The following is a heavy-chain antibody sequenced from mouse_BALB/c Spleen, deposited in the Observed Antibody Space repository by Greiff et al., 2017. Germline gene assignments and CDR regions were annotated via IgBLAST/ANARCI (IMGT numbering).Heavy chain of an antibody. Sequence: EVKLQESGPGLVKPSQSLSLTCSVTGYSITSGYYWNWIRQFPGNKLEWMGYISYDGSNNYNPSLKNRISITRDTSKNQFFLKLNSVTTEDTATYYCARDPRGYYFDYWGQGTTLTVSS. CDR1: GYSITSGYY. CDR2: ISYDGSN. V-gene: IGHV3-6*02. J-gene: IGHJ2*01. CDR3: ARDPRGYYFDY.